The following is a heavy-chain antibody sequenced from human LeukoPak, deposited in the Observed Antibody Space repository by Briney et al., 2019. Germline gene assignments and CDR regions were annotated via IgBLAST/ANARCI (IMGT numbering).Heavy chain of an antibody. J-gene: IGHJ5*02. Sequence: PGRSLRLSCTASGFTFGDYAMSWVRQAPGKGLEWVGFIRSKAYGGTTEYAAPVKGRFTISRDDSKSIAYLQMNSLKTEDTAVYYCTSGIVVVVAARRVWFDPWGQGTLVTVSS. D-gene: IGHD2-15*01. CDR2: IRSKAYGGTT. CDR3: TSGIVVVVAARRVWFDP. V-gene: IGHV3-49*04. CDR1: GFTFGDYA.